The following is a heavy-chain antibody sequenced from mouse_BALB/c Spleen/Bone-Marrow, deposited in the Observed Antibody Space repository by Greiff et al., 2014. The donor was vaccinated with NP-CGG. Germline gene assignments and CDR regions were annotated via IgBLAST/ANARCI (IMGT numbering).Heavy chain of an antibody. V-gene: IGHV3-1*02. Sequence: VQLQQSGPDLVKPSQSLSLTSTVTGYSITSGYSWHWIRQFPGNKLEWMGYIQYSGSTNYNPSLKSRISITRDTSKNQFFLQLNSVTTEDTATYYCARRGSIYDGYLDYWGQGTTLTVSS. D-gene: IGHD2-3*01. CDR3: ARRGSIYDGYLDY. J-gene: IGHJ2*01. CDR2: IQYSGST. CDR1: GYSITSGYS.